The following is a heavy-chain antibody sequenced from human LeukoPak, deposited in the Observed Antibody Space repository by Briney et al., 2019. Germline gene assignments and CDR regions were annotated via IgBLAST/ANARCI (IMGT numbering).Heavy chain of an antibody. J-gene: IGHJ4*02. Sequence: SETLSLTCAVYGGSFSGYYWSWIRQPPGKGLEWIGEINHSGSTNYNPSLKSRVTISVDTSKNQFSLKLSSVTVADTAVYYCARRSPYEYGDYCDYWGLGTRVTVSS. CDR1: GGSFSGYY. D-gene: IGHD5-12*01. V-gene: IGHV4-34*01. CDR2: INHSGST. CDR3: ARRSPYEYGDYCDY.